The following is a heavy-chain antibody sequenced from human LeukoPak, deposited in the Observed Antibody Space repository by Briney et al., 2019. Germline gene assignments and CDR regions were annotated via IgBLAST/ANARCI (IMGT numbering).Heavy chain of an antibody. Sequence: PGGSLRLSCAASGFTFSGYWMHWVRQAPGKGLECVSAISGSGGSTYSADSLKGRFTISRDNSKNTLYLQINSLRTDDTAVFYCARGGLGSAFDNWGQGTLVTVSS. D-gene: IGHD6-19*01. J-gene: IGHJ4*02. V-gene: IGHV3-23*01. CDR2: ISGSGGST. CDR1: GFTFSGYW. CDR3: ARGGLGSAFDN.